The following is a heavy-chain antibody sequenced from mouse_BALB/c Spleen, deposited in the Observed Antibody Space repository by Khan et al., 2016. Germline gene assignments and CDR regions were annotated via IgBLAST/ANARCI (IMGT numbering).Heavy chain of an antibody. CDR2: INPSTGYT. V-gene: IGHV1-7*01. CDR3: AIYYRSDLYYYAMDY. Sequence: VQLQESGAELAKPGASVKMSCKASGYTFTSYWMHWVKQRPGQGLEWIGYINPSTGYTEYNQKFKDKATLTADKSSSTAYMQLSSLTSEDSAVYYCAIYYRSDLYYYAMDYWGQGTSVTVSS. J-gene: IGHJ4*01. CDR1: GYTFTSYW. D-gene: IGHD2-14*01.